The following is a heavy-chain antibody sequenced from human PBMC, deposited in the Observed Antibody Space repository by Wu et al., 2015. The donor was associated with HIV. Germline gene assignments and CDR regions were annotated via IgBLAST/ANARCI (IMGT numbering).Heavy chain of an antibody. CDR1: GYTFIGYY. Sequence: QVQLVQSGAEVKKPGASVKVSCKASGYTFIGYYMHWVRQAPGQGLEWMGGIIPIFGTANYAQKFQGRVTITADESTSTAYMELSSLRSEDTAVYYCARVGYYDSSGYYPFDYWGQGTLVTVSS. CDR2: IIPIFGTA. CDR3: ARVGYYDSSGYYPFDY. J-gene: IGHJ4*02. D-gene: IGHD3-22*01. V-gene: IGHV1-69*13.